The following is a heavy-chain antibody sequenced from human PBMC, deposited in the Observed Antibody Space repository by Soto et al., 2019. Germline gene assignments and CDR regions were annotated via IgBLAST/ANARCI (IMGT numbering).Heavy chain of an antibody. CDR1: GVTFDSTDRHA. Sequence: GGSLRLSCAASGVTFDSTDRHAMSWVRESAGKGAEWVSTISCNGANTHCAESVQGRFTISKNDSRNTSRVHINVVRADGTSPYLCVAWVCAHFDYWGQGTPVPVSP. J-gene: IGHJ4*01. CDR3: VAWVCAHFDY. D-gene: IGHD2-8*01. CDR2: ISCNGANT. V-gene: IGHV3-23*01.